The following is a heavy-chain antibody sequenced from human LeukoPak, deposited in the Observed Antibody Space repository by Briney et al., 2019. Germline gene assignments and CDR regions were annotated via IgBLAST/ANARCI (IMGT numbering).Heavy chain of an antibody. J-gene: IGHJ4*02. V-gene: IGHV3-11*06. CDR3: ARLVEGYSFPAGFDY. Sequence: GSLRLSCAASGFTFSDYYMSWIRQAPGKGLEWVSYISSSSSYTNYADSVKGRFTISRDNAKNSLYLQMNSLRAEDTAVYYCARLVEGYSFPAGFDYWGQGTLVTVSS. CDR1: GFTFSDYY. CDR2: ISSSSSYT. D-gene: IGHD5-18*01.